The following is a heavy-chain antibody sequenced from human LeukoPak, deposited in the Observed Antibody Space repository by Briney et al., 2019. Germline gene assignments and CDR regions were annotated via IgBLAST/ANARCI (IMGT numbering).Heavy chain of an antibody. CDR3: ARTVATFYDILTGYDVFDS. CDR2: TYYRSKWSN. V-gene: IGHV6-1*01. Sequence: SQTLSLTCAISGDSVSSNSSAWNWIRQSPSRGLEWLGRTYYRSKWSNDFALSVKDRRTFKTDTSKNQVSLQLTSVTPEDTAVYYCARTVATFYDILTGYDVFDSWGQGTLVTVSS. CDR1: GDSVSSNSSA. D-gene: IGHD3-9*01. J-gene: IGHJ4*02.